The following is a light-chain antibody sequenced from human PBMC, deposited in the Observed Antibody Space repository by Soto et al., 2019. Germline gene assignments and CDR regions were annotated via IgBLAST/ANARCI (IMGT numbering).Light chain of an antibody. J-gene: IGLJ1*01. CDR2: DVS. Sequence: QSVLTQPRSVPGSPGQSVTISCTGTGSDVGAYNYVSWYQQHPGKAPKLMTYDVSKRPSGVPDRFSGSKSGNTASLTISGLQAEDEADYYCCSYADNYSYVFGTGTKVTVL. V-gene: IGLV2-11*01. CDR1: GSDVGAYNY. CDR3: CSYADNYSYV.